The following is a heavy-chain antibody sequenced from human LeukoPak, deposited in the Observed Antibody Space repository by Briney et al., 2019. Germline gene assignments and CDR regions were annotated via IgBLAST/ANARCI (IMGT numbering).Heavy chain of an antibody. Sequence: GGSLRLSCAASGFTFSSYSMNWARQAPGKGLEWVSYISSSSSTIYYADSVKGRFTISRDNAKNSLYLQMNSLRAEDTAVYYGARSGSGNAYYDYYYMDVWGKGTTVTVSS. D-gene: IGHD3-10*01. J-gene: IGHJ6*03. V-gene: IGHV3-48*01. CDR3: ARSGSGNAYYDYYYMDV. CDR1: GFTFSSYS. CDR2: ISSSSSTI.